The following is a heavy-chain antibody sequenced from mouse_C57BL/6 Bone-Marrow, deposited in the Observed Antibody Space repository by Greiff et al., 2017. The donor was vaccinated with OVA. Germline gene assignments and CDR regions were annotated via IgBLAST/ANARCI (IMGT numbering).Heavy chain of an antibody. D-gene: IGHD2-3*01. CDR2: INPYNGGT. CDR1: GYTFTDYY. V-gene: IGHV1-19*01. J-gene: IGHJ4*01. CDR3: ERRRWFVGGAMDF. Sequence: EVLLVESGPVLVKPGASVKMSCKASGYTFTDYYMNWVKQSHGKSLEWIGVINPYNGGTSYNQKFKGKATLTVDKSSSTAYMELNSLTSEDSAVSYCERRRWFVGGAMDFWGQGNSVTVSA.